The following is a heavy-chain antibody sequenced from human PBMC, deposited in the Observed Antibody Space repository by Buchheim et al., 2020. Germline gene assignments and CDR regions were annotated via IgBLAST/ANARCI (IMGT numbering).Heavy chain of an antibody. CDR2: IYYSGST. Sequence: QVQLQESGPGLVKPSQTLSLTCTASGGSISSGGYYWSWIRQHPGKGLEWIGYIYYSGSTYYNPSLKSRVTISVDTSKNQFSLKLSAVTAADTAVYYCARDGIFGVAKYYYYYGMDVWGQGTT. CDR3: ARDGIFGVAKYYYYYGMDV. CDR1: GGSISSGGYY. D-gene: IGHD3-3*01. V-gene: IGHV4-31*03. J-gene: IGHJ6*02.